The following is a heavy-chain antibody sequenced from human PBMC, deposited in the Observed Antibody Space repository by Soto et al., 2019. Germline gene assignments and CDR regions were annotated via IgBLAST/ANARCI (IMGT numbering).Heavy chain of an antibody. J-gene: IGHJ5*02. CDR3: ARGCYDILTGYCRFDP. CDR2: IYYSGST. CDR1: GGSISSYY. D-gene: IGHD3-9*01. V-gene: IGHV4-59*01. Sequence: QVQLQESGPGLVKPSETLSLTCTVSGGSISSYYWSWIRQPPGKGLEWIGYIYYSGSTNYNPSLKSRVTISVDTSKNQFSLKLSSVTAADTAVYYCARGCYDILTGYCRFDPWGQRTLVTVSS.